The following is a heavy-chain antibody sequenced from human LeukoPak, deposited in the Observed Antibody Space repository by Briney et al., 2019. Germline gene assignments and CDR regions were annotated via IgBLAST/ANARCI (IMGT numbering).Heavy chain of an antibody. Sequence: SETLSLTCTVSGGSISSYYWSWIRQPPGKGLEWIGYIYYSGSTNYNPSLKSRVTISVDTSKNQFSLKLSSVTAADTAVYYCARLVRDGYNSDHFDYWGKGTLVTVSS. J-gene: IGHJ4*02. CDR1: GGSISSYY. V-gene: IGHV4-59*08. D-gene: IGHD5-24*01. CDR2: IYYSGST. CDR3: ARLVRDGYNSDHFDY.